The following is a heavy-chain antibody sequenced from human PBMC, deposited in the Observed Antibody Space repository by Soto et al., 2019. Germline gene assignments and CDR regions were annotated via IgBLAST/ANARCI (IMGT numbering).Heavy chain of an antibody. CDR2: IYPGDSDT. CDR3: ARSACSGWYLNNWFDP. J-gene: IGHJ5*02. Sequence: PGESLKISCKGSGYSFTSYWIGWVRQMPGKGLEWMGIIYPGDSDTRYSPSFQGQVTISADKSISTAYLQWSSLKASDTAMYYCARSACSGWYLNNWFDPWGQGTLVTGLL. V-gene: IGHV5-51*01. D-gene: IGHD6-19*01. CDR1: GYSFTSYW.